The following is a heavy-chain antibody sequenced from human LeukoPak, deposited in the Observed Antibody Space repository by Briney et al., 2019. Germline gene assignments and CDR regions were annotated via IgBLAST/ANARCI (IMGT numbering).Heavy chain of an antibody. CDR3: AKGMQLAHQPDY. Sequence: GSLRLSCAASGFTFSSYAMSWVRQAPGKGLEWVSAISGSGGSTYYADSVKGRFTISRDNSKNTLYLQMNSLRAEDTAVYYCAKGMQLAHQPDYWGQGTLVTVSS. CDR1: GFTFSSYA. D-gene: IGHD6-13*01. V-gene: IGHV3-23*01. J-gene: IGHJ4*02. CDR2: ISGSGGST.